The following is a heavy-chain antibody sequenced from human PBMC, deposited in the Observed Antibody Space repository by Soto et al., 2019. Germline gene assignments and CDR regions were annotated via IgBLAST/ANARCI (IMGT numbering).Heavy chain of an antibody. CDR2: IYYSGST. J-gene: IGHJ4*02. CDR3: ARDLNYYFDY. Sequence: SETLSLTCAVSSGSISSFYWSWIRQPPGKGLEWIGYIYYSGSTNYNPSLKSRVTISVDTSKNQFSLKLRSVTAADTAVYYCARDLNYYFDYWGQGTLVTVSS. D-gene: IGHD1-20*01. V-gene: IGHV4-59*01. CDR1: SGSISSFY.